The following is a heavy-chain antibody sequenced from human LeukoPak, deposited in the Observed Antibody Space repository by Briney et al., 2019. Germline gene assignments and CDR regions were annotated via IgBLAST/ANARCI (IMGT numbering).Heavy chain of an antibody. J-gene: IGHJ4*02. CDR2: ISWNSGSI. D-gene: IGHD5-18*01. Sequence: GGSLRLSCAASGFTFSSYAMSWVRQAPGKGLEWVSGISWNSGSIGYADSVKGRFTISRDNAKNSLYLQMNSLRPEDTAVYYCAKDLIQWGQGTLVTVSS. CDR1: GFTFSSYA. V-gene: IGHV3-9*01. CDR3: AKDLIQ.